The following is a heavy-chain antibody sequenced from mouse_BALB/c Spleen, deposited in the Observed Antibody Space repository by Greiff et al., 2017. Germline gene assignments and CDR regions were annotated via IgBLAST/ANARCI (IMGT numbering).Heavy chain of an antibody. Sequence: QVQLQQSGAELVRPGASVTLSCKASGYTFTDYEMHWVKQTPVHGLEWIGAIDPETGGTAYNQKFKGKATLTADKSSSTAYMELRSLTSEDSAVYYCSIYCYGSSYNYWGQGTTLTVSA. D-gene: IGHD1-1*01. CDR3: SIYCYGSSYNY. CDR1: GYTFTDYE. V-gene: IGHV1-15*01. CDR2: IDPETGGT. J-gene: IGHJ2*01.